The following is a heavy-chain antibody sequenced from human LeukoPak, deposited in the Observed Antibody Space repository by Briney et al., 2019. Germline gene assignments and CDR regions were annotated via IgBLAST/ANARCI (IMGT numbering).Heavy chain of an antibody. CDR2: IFYTGST. J-gene: IGHJ4*02. V-gene: IGHV4-59*08. Sequence: SETLSLNCIVSGDSISTYYWSWIRQPPGKGLEWIGYIFYTGSTNYNPSLKSRVTLSVDTSKNQLSLKLGSVTAADTAVYYCARQPYMLGAYYFDYWGQGTLVTVSS. D-gene: IGHD1-26*01. CDR1: GDSISTYY. CDR3: ARQPYMLGAYYFDY.